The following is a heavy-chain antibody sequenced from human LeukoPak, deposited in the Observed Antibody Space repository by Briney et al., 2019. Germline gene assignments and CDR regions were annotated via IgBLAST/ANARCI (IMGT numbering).Heavy chain of an antibody. D-gene: IGHD1-26*01. Sequence: ASVKVSCKASGYTFINYGISWVRQAPGQGLEWMGWISAYNGNTNYAQKLQGRVTMTTDTSTSTAYMELRSLRSDDTAVYYCARGPGIVGATVYYYYYGMDVWGQGTTVTVSS. CDR3: ARGPGIVGATVYYYYYGMDV. J-gene: IGHJ6*02. CDR2: ISAYNGNT. CDR1: GYTFINYG. V-gene: IGHV1-18*01.